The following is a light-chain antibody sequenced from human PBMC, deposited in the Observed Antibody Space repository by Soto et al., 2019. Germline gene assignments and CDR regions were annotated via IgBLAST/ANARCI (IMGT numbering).Light chain of an antibody. CDR1: SSDFGGYNY. J-gene: IGLJ1*01. CDR3: SSYAGSSNV. CDR2: EVN. V-gene: IGLV2-8*01. Sequence: QSVLTQPPSASGSPGQSVSISCTGTSSDFGGYNYVSWYQQHPGKAPKLMIYEVNKRPSGVPDRFSGSKSGNTASLTVSGLQAEDEADYYCSSYAGSSNVFGTGTKATVL.